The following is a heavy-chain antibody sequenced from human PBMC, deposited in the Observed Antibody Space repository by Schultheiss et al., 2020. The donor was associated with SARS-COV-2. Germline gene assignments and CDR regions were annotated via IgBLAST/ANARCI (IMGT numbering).Heavy chain of an antibody. J-gene: IGHJ4*02. V-gene: IGHV3-23*01. CDR3: AWSTFDY. Sequence: GGSLRLSCAASGFTFSSYSMSWVRQAPGKGLEWVSGISGSGVTTYYADSVKGRFIVSRDNSKNTLYLQMNSLRAEDTAVYYCAWSTFDYWGQGTLVTVSS. CDR1: GFTFSSYS. D-gene: IGHD2-8*02. CDR2: ISGSGVTT.